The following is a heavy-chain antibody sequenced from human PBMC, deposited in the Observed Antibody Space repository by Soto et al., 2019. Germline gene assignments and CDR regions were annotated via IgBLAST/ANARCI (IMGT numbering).Heavy chain of an antibody. D-gene: IGHD2-2*01. CDR1: GYTFSNYG. CDR2: ISLYSDGT. J-gene: IGHJ5*02. Sequence: QVQLVQSGGEVKRPGASVKVSCKTSGYTFSNYGITWVRQAPGQPLEWLGWISLYSDGTNYAQKFQGRVSMTTDTSTTTDYMKLRSQRSADTAVYYCAIVVPRAEAWFGPWGQGTLVTVSS. CDR3: AIVVPRAEAWFGP. V-gene: IGHV1-18*01.